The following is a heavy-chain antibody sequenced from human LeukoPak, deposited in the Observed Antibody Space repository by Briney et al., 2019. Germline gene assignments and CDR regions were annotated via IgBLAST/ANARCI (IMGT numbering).Heavy chain of an antibody. CDR2: IIPMLGRS. CDR1: GGSFSSYG. J-gene: IGHJ5*02. CDR3: AREDHTANNWFDP. Sequence: ASVKVSCKASGGSFSSYGISWVRQAPGQGLEWMGGIIPMLGRSNYAQKFQGRVAISTDESTSTAYMEMSSLRSEDTAVYYCAREDHTANNWFDPWGQGTLVTVSS. V-gene: IGHV1-69*05. D-gene: IGHD5-18*01.